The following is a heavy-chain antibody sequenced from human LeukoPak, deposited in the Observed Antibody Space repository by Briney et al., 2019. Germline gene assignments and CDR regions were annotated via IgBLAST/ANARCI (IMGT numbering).Heavy chain of an antibody. CDR2: IKHSGST. D-gene: IGHD3-3*01. CDR3: ASETTYDFWSGYYRGNKYYFDY. V-gene: IGHV4-34*01. Sequence: SETLSLTCAVDGGAFSGYYWSLIRQPPGKGLEWIGEIKHSGSTNYNPSLKSRATISVDTSKNQFSLKLSSVTAADTAVYYCASETTYDFWSGYYRGNKYYFDYWGQGTLVTVSS. J-gene: IGHJ4*02. CDR1: GGAFSGYY.